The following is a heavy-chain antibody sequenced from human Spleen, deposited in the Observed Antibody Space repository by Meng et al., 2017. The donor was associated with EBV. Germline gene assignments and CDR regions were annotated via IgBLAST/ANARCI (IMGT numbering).Heavy chain of an antibody. J-gene: IGHJ5*02. Sequence: QGQLQGSGPGLGRPSGTLSLTWAVAGGSISNKNNNWGWIRQSPGKGLEWIGCISYSGSTLYNPSLKSPVSISIETSKNHFSLRLSSVTAADTAVYYCARLPSQFLYRVENWFDPWGQGTLVTVSS. CDR1: GGSISNKNNN. CDR3: ARLPSQFLYRVENWFDP. V-gene: IGHV4-39*01. D-gene: IGHD3-3*01. CDR2: ISYSGST.